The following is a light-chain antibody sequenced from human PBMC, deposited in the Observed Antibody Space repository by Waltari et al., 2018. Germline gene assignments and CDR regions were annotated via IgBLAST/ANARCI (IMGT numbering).Light chain of an antibody. V-gene: IGKV3-15*01. Sequence: IVMTQSPATLSVSPGERAPLSCRASQSISTNLAWFQEKPGQAPRLLIYGASTRATGVPARFSGSGSGTYFTLVISSLRSEDFVTYFCQQSYGTPRTFGQGTKVEI. CDR2: GAS. J-gene: IGKJ1*01. CDR3: QQSYGTPRT. CDR1: QSISTN.